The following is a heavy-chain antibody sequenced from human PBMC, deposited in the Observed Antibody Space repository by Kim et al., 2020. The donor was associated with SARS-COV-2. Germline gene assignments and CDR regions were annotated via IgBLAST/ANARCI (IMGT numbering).Heavy chain of an antibody. CDR1: GFTFSSYG. J-gene: IGHJ3*02. Sequence: GGSLRLSCAASGFTFSSYGMHWVRQAPGKGLEWVAVIWYDGSNKYYADSVKGRFTISRDNSKNTLYLQMNSLRAEDTAVYYCAGAHSHVWEDDAFDIWGQGTMVTVSS. CDR3: AGAHSHVWEDDAFDI. D-gene: IGHD1-26*01. CDR2: IWYDGSNK. V-gene: IGHV3-33*01.